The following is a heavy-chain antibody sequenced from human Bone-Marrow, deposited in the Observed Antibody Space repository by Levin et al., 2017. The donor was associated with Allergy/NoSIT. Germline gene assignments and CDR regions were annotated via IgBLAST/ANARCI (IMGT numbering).Heavy chain of an antibody. CDR2: INGGGST. CDR1: GFSFSIYA. J-gene: IGHJ4*02. Sequence: GGSLRLSCAASGFSFSIYAMSWVRQAPGKALEWVSTINGGGSTFYADSVQGRFTISRDNSKNTAYLQMNTLRAEDTALNYFAKREVVQANFDCWGQGTLVTVSS. CDR3: AKREVVQANFDC. D-gene: IGHD2-15*01. V-gene: IGHV3-23*01.